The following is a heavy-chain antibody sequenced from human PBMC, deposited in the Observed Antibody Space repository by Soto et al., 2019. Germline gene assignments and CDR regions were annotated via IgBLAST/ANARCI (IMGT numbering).Heavy chain of an antibody. D-gene: IGHD2-8*02. V-gene: IGHV1-46*01. CDR3: ARGVPGGHSDY. CDR2: VNPSAGST. Sequence: QVQLVQSGAEVKKPGASVKVSCKASGYTFPIYYMHWVRQAPGQGLEWMGMVNPSAGSTSYAPKFQGRVTMTRDTSTNTVYLDLSSLRSQDTAVYYCARGVPGGHSDYWGQGTLVTVSS. CDR1: GYTFPIYY. J-gene: IGHJ4*02.